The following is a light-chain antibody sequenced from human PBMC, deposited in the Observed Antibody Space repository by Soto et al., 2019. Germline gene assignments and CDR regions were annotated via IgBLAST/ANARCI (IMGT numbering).Light chain of an antibody. CDR3: QQRSNWPPT. CDR1: QSVSSY. CDR2: DAS. V-gene: IGKV3-11*01. J-gene: IGKJ4*01. Sequence: EIVLTQSPATLSLSPGESATLSCRANQSVSSYLAWYQHKPGQAPRLLIYDASNRVTGIPARFSGSGSGTDFTLTISSLEPEDFAVYYCQQRSNWPPTFGGGTKVEIK.